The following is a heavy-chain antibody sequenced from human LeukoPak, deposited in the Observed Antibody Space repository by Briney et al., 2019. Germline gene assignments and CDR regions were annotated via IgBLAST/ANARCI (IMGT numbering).Heavy chain of an antibody. J-gene: IGHJ4*02. CDR3: ARGGYYYDSSTLSY. D-gene: IGHD3-22*01. CDR2: TYYSGST. V-gene: IGHV4-39*07. CDR1: GGSISSSSYY. Sequence: SETLSLTCTVSGGSISSSSYYWGWIRQPPGKGLEWIGSTYYSGSTYYNPSLKSRVTISVDTSKNQFSLKLSSVTAADTAVYYCARGGYYYDSSTLSYWGQGTLVTVSS.